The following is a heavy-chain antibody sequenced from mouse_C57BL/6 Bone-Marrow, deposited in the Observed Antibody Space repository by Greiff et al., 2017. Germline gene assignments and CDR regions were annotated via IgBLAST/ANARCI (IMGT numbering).Heavy chain of an antibody. CDR2: ISDGGSYT. Sequence: EVKVVESGGGLVKPGGSLKLSCAASGFTFSSYAMSWVRQTPEKRLEWVATISDGGSYTYYPDNVKGRFTTSRDNAKNNLYLQMSHLKSEDTAMYYCARLLPFFDYWGQGTTLTVSS. V-gene: IGHV5-4*03. CDR1: GFTFSSYA. CDR3: ARLLPFFDY. J-gene: IGHJ2*01. D-gene: IGHD1-1*01.